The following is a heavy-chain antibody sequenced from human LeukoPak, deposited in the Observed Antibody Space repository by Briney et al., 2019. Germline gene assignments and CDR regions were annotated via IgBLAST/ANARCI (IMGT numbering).Heavy chain of an antibody. J-gene: IGHJ5*02. Sequence: SQTLSLTCTVSGGSISSGDYYWSWIRQPLGKGLEWIAYMYYSGSTYYNPSLKSRVTMSADTSKNQLSLKLSSVTAADTAVYYCARLYYYDSRIDPWGQGILVTDSS. D-gene: IGHD3-22*01. CDR1: GGSISSGDYY. CDR3: ARLYYYDSRIDP. V-gene: IGHV4-30-4*01. CDR2: MYYSGST.